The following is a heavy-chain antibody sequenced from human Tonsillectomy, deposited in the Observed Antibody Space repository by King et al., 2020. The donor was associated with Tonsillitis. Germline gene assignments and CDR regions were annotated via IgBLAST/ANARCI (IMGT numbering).Heavy chain of an antibody. D-gene: IGHD2-15*01. CDR1: GGSMNNNY. CDR3: AREYCSSDSCYYFDY. CDR2: FYYSGST. Sequence: VQLQESGPGLVKPSETLSLTCTVSGGSMNNNYWSWIRQPPGKGLEWIGFFYYSGSTNYNPSLKSRVTISGDTSKNQFSLKVNSVTAADTAVYYCAREYCSSDSCYYFDYWGQGTLVTVSS. J-gene: IGHJ4*02. V-gene: IGHV4-59*01.